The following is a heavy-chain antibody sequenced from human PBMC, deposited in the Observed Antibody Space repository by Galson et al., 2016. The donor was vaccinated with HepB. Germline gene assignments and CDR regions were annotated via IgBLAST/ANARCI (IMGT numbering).Heavy chain of an antibody. CDR1: GGSISSNSYY. J-gene: IGHJ5*02. Sequence: SETLSLTCTVSGGSISSNSYYWGWIRQPPGKGLEWIGSIYYVGNTYYNPSLMSRVIISIDTSNNRVSLKLRSVTAADTAVYYCSRHERLLSWFDPWGQGSLVTVSS. V-gene: IGHV4-39*01. CDR3: SRHERLLSWFDP. CDR2: IYYVGNT. D-gene: IGHD5-12*01.